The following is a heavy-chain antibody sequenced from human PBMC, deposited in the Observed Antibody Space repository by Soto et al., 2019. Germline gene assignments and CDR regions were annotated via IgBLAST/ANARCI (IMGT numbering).Heavy chain of an antibody. J-gene: IGHJ4*02. CDR1: GFTFSSYG. Sequence: QVQLVESGGGVVQPGRSLRLSCAASGFTFSSYGMHWVRQAPGKGLEWVAVIWFDGGNKFYADSVKGRFTISRDNSKNTVPMKMKSMREEDSAAYYCATTGTYWGQGPRVTVSS. V-gene: IGHV3-33*01. CDR2: IWFDGGNK. CDR3: ATTGTY.